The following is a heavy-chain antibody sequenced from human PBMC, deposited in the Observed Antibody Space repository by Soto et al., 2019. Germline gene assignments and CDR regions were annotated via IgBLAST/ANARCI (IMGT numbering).Heavy chain of an antibody. D-gene: IGHD1-26*01. CDR3: VRVSDYVSDY. CDR1: GFTFSDHY. J-gene: IGHJ4*02. V-gene: IGHV3-72*01. Sequence: EVQLVESGGGLVQPGGSLRLSCAVSGFTFSDHYMDWVRQAPGKGLEWVGRSRNKANSYGTEYAVSVKGRFTISRDDSKSSLYLQMNSLKTEDTALYYCVRVSDYVSDYWGQGTLVTVSS. CDR2: SRNKANSYGT.